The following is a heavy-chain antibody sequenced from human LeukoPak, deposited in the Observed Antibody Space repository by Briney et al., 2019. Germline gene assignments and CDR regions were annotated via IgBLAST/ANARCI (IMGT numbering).Heavy chain of an antibody. CDR1: GGSFSGYY. CDR3: ARSNDFFDY. CDR2: INHSGST. J-gene: IGHJ4*02. Sequence: SETLSLTCAVYGGSFSGYYWSWIRQPPGKGLEWIGEINHSGSTNYNPSLKSRVTISVDTSKNQFSLKLSSVTAADTAVYYCARSNDFFDYWGQGTLVTVSS. V-gene: IGHV4-34*01.